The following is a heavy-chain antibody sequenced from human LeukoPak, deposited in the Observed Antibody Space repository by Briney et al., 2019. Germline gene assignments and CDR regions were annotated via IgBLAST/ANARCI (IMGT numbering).Heavy chain of an antibody. CDR2: IKQDGGEK. J-gene: IGHJ4*02. CDR1: GFTFSSYW. D-gene: IGHD2-2*01. Sequence: PGGSLRLSCAASGFTFSSYWMSWVRQAPGKGLEWVANIKQDGGEKYYVDSVKGRFTISRDNAKSSLYLQMNSLRAEDTAVYYCASPYCSSTNCSTLHDFWGQGTLVTVSS. CDR3: ASPYCSSTNCSTLHDF. V-gene: IGHV3-7*01.